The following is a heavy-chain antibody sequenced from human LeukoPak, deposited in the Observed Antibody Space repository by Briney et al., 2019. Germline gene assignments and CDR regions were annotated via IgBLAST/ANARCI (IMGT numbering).Heavy chain of an antibody. Sequence: PSETLSLTCAVYGGSFSGYYWSWIRQPPGKGLEWIGEINHSGSTNYNPSLKSRVTISVDTSKNQFSLKLSSVTAADTAVYYCVSIPLFYGMDVWGQGTTVTASS. J-gene: IGHJ6*02. D-gene: IGHD2/OR15-2a*01. CDR1: GGSFSGYY. CDR2: INHSGST. CDR3: VSIPLFYGMDV. V-gene: IGHV4-34*01.